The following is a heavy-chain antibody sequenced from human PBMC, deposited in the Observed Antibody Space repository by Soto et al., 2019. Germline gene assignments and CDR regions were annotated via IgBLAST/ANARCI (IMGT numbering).Heavy chain of an antibody. V-gene: IGHV5-10-1*01. J-gene: IGHJ6*02. CDR3: ARHGLEVYYYYGMDV. Sequence: PGESLKISCKGSGYSFTSYWISWVRQMPGKGLEWMGRIDPSDSYTNYSPSFQGHVTISADKSISTAYLQWSSLKASDTAMYYCARHGLEVYYYYGMDVWGQGTMVTVSS. CDR2: IDPSDSYT. CDR1: GYSFTSYW. D-gene: IGHD2-8*01.